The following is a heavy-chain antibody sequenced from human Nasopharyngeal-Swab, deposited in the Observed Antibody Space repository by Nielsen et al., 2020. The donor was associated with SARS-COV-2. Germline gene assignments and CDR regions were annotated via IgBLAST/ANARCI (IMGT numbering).Heavy chain of an antibody. CDR1: GGSFSGYY. Sequence: SETLSLTCAVYGGSFSGYYWSWIRQPPGKGLEWIGEVNHSGSTYYNPSLKSRVTISVDTSKNQFSLKLSSVTAADTAVYYCARGENYVWGTYRYNGWFDPWGQGTLVTVSS. V-gene: IGHV4-34*01. CDR2: VNHSGST. J-gene: IGHJ5*02. CDR3: ARGENYVWGTYRYNGWFDP. D-gene: IGHD3-16*02.